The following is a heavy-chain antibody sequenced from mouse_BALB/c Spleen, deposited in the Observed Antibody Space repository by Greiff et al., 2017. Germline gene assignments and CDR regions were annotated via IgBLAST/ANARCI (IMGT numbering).Heavy chain of an antibody. CDR3: ARNYYGKEGWYFDV. Sequence: EVKVVESGGGLVKPGGSLKLSCAASGFTFSSYAMSWVRQSPEKRLEWVAEISSGGSYTYYPDTVTGRFTISRDNAKNTLYLEMSSLRSEDTAMYYCARNYYGKEGWYFDVWGAGTTVTVSS. J-gene: IGHJ1*01. CDR1: GFTFSSYA. CDR2: ISSGGSYT. D-gene: IGHD2-1*01. V-gene: IGHV5-9-4*01.